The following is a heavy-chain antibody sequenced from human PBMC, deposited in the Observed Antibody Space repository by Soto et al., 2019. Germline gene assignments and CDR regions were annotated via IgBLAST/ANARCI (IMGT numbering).Heavy chain of an antibody. V-gene: IGHV3-30-3*01. J-gene: IGHJ3*02. CDR3: ARRHYGVYGIPFDI. CDR1: GFTFSSYA. CDR2: ISYDGSNK. D-gene: IGHD4-17*01. Sequence: QVQLVESGGGVVQPGRSLRLSCAASGFTFSSYAMHWVRQAPGKGLEWVAVISYDGSNKYYADSVKGRFTISRDNSKNTLYLQMNSLRAEDTAVYYCARRHYGVYGIPFDIWGQGTLVTVSS.